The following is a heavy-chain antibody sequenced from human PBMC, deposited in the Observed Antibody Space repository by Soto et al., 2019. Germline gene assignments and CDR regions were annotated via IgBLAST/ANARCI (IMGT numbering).Heavy chain of an antibody. Sequence: QLQLQESGSGLVKPSQTLSLTCAVSGGSISSGGYSWSWIRQPPGKGLEWIGYIYHSGSTYYNPSLKSRVTISVDRTKNQFSLKLSSVTAADTAVYYCASRRDGYNYYGYWGQGTLVTVSS. CDR2: IYHSGST. CDR1: GGSISSGGYS. V-gene: IGHV4-30-2*01. CDR3: ASRRDGYNYYGY. D-gene: IGHD5-12*01. J-gene: IGHJ4*02.